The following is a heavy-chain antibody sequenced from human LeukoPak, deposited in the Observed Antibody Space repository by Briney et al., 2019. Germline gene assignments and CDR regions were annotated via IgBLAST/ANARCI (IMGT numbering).Heavy chain of an antibody. CDR3: ARLWDPITIFGVVRSYYFDY. V-gene: IGHV4-30-4*08. D-gene: IGHD3-3*01. J-gene: IGHJ4*02. Sequence: SETLSLTCTVSGGSISSGDYYWSWIRQPPGKGLEWIGNIYYSGSTYYNPSLKSRVTISVDTSKNQFSLKLSSVTAADTAVYCCARLWDPITIFGVVRSYYFDYWGQGTLVTVSS. CDR1: GGSISSGDYY. CDR2: IYYSGST.